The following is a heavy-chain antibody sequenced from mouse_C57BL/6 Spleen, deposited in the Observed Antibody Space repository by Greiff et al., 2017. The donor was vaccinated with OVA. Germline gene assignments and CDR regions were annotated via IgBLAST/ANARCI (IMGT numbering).Heavy chain of an antibody. CDR3: ATYGSSSEDY. CDR1: GYTFTDYY. J-gene: IGHJ2*01. D-gene: IGHD1-1*01. CDR2: INPYNGGT. V-gene: IGHV1-19*01. Sequence: VQLQQSGPVLVKPGASVKMSCKASGYTFTDYYMNWVKQSHGKSLEWIGVINPYNGGTSYNQKFKGKATLTVDKSSSTAYMELNSLTSEDSAVYYCATYGSSSEDYWGQGTTLTVSS.